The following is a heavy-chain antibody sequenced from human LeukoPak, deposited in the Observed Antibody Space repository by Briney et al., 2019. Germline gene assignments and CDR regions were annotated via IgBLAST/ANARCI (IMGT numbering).Heavy chain of an antibody. CDR3: ARDWGNSWPDAFDI. CDR2: IIPIFGTA. Sequence: SVKVSCKASGGTFSSYAISWVRQAPGQGLEWMGGIIPIFGTANYAQKFQGRVTMTTDTSTSTAYMELRSLRSDDTAVYYCARDWGNSWPDAFDIWGQGTMVTVSS. V-gene: IGHV1-69*05. J-gene: IGHJ3*02. CDR1: GGTFSSYA. D-gene: IGHD6-13*01.